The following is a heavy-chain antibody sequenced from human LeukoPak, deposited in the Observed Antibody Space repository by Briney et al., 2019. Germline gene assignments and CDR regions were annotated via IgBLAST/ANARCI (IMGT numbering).Heavy chain of an antibody. J-gene: IGHJ5*02. CDR3: ARDPRIAARPGWFDP. CDR1: GGSISSGSYY. CDR2: IYTSGRT. D-gene: IGHD6-6*01. Sequence: PSQTLSLTCTVSGGSISSGSYYWSWIRQPAGKGLEWIGRIYTSGRTNYNPSLKSRVTISVDTSKNQFSLKLSSVTAADTAVYYCARDPRIAARPGWFDPWGQGTLVTVSS. V-gene: IGHV4-61*02.